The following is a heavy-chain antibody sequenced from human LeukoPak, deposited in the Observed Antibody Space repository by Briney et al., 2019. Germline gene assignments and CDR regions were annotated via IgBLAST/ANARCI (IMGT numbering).Heavy chain of an antibody. J-gene: IGHJ3*02. V-gene: IGHV4-59*08. CDR2: IYYSGST. D-gene: IGHD1-14*01. CDR1: GGSISSYY. CDR3: ASPMYKDAFDI. Sequence: SETLSLTCTVSGGSISSYYWSWIRQPPGKGLEWIGYIYYSGSTNYNPSLKSRVTISVDTSKNQFSLKLSSVTAADTAVYYCASPMYKDAFDIWGQGTMVTVSS.